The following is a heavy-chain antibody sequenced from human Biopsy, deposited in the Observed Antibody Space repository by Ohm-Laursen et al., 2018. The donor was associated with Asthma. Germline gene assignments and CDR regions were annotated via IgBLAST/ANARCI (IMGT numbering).Heavy chain of an antibody. CDR3: ARGQKSAGDRWFDP. V-gene: IGHV1-2*06. Sequence: ASVKVSCKASGYTFIGCHIHWMRQAPGQGLEWMGRINPNSGCTNYAQKFQGRVTMTRDTSISTAYMEVSRLRSDDTAVYYCARGQKSAGDRWFDPWGQGTLVTVSS. CDR2: INPNSGCT. J-gene: IGHJ5*02. D-gene: IGHD6-13*01. CDR1: GYTFIGCH.